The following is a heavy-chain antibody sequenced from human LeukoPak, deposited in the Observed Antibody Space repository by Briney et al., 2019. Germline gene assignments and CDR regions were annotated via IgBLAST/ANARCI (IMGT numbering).Heavy chain of an antibody. CDR1: GGPISSPNHF. D-gene: IGHD6-19*01. Sequence: SETLSLTCTVSGGPISSPNHFWGWVRQPPGKGLEWIGSVYDGGTTYSNPSLKSRVTMSADTSKNQSSLTLRSVTAADTAVYYCARVVAGTKDFQYWGQGTLVTVSS. CDR2: VYDGGTT. CDR3: ARVVAGTKDFQY. V-gene: IGHV4-39*01. J-gene: IGHJ1*01.